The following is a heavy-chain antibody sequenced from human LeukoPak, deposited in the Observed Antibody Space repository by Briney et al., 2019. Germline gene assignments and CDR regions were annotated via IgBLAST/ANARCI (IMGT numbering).Heavy chain of an antibody. CDR1: GGSISSSSYY. V-gene: IGHV4-39*07. CDR2: IFYSGST. D-gene: IGHD3-10*01. J-gene: IGHJ4*02. Sequence: SETLSLTCTVSGGSISSSSYYWGWTRQPPGKGLEWIGSIFYSGSTDYNPSLESRVTISVDTSKNQFSLKLRSVTAADTAVYYCATVAVIRGVTYFDYWGQGTLVTVSS. CDR3: ATVAVIRGVTYFDY.